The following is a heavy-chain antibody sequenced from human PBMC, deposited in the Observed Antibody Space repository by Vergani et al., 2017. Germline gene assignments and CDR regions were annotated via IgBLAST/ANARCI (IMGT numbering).Heavy chain of an antibody. CDR1: GFTFSSYA. CDR2: ISGSGGST. CDR3: ARLLGSSSGGDY. J-gene: IGHJ4*02. Sequence: EVQLLESGGGLVQPGGSLRLSCAASGFTFSSYAMSWVRQAPGKGLEWVSAISGSGGSTYYADSVKGRFTISRDNSKNTLYLQMNSLRAEDTAVYYCARLLGSSSGGDYWGQGTLVTVSS. D-gene: IGHD6-6*01. V-gene: IGHV3-23*01.